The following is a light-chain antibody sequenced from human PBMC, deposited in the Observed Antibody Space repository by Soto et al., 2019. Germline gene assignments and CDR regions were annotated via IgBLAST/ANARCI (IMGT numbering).Light chain of an antibody. J-gene: IGKJ4*01. CDR2: DAS. CDR3: HQRSNWPLT. CDR1: ESVSSY. V-gene: IGKV3-11*01. Sequence: EIVLMQSPGTLSLSPGERATLSCRASESVSSYLAWYQQKPGQAPRLLIYDASNRATGIPARFSGSGSGTDFTLTISSLEPEDFAVYYCHQRSNWPLTFGGGTKVDI.